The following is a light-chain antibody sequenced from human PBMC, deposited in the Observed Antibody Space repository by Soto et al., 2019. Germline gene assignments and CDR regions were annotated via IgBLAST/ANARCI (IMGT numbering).Light chain of an antibody. CDR3: NSYTRSSTLV. V-gene: IGLV2-14*01. J-gene: IGLJ1*01. CDR2: EVS. Sequence: QSVLTQPRSVSGSPGQSVTISCTGTSSDVGGYNYVSWYQQYPGNAPKLMIYEVSNRPSGVSNRFSGSKSGNTASLTISGLQAEDEADYYCNSYTRSSTLVFGTGTKVTVL. CDR1: SSDVGGYNY.